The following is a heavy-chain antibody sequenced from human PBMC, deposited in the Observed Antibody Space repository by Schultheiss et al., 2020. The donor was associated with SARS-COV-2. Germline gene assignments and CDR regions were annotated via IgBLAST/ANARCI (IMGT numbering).Heavy chain of an antibody. CDR1: EFTFSSYA. Sequence: GGSLRLSCSASEFTFSSYAMHWVRQAPGKGLEYVSAISSTGSSTYYADSVKGRFTISRDNSKNTLYLQMSSLRAEDTAVYYCVKLTRGNETYWGQGTLVTVSS. J-gene: IGHJ4*02. V-gene: IGHV3-64D*08. D-gene: IGHD3-10*01. CDR3: VKLTRGNETY. CDR2: ISSTGSST.